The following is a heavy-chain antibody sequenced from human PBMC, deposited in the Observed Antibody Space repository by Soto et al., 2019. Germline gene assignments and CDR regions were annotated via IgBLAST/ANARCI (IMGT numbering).Heavy chain of an antibody. V-gene: IGHV1-69*01. Sequence: VRQAPGQGFEWMVGIKHISDITNYAQRVQGRVTFTADASTSTVYLELSSLRSEETAMYYCARDPSTIFISSGGWFASLAPGTVVPVSP. D-gene: IGHD3-9*01. CDR3: ARDPSTIFISSGGWFAS. J-gene: IGHJ5*02. CDR2: IKHISDIT.